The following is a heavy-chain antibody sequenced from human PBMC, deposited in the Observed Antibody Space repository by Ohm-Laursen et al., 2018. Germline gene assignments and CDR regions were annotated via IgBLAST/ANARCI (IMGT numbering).Heavy chain of an antibody. D-gene: IGHD5-12*01. Sequence: SLRLSCAASGFTVSSNYMSWVRQAPGKGLEWVSVIYSGGSTYYADSVKGRFTISRDNAENSLYLQMNSLRAEDTALYYCARRLPYYGMDVWGPGTTVTVSS. CDR2: IYSGGST. CDR1: GFTVSSNY. CDR3: ARRLPYYGMDV. J-gene: IGHJ6*02. V-gene: IGHV3-53*01.